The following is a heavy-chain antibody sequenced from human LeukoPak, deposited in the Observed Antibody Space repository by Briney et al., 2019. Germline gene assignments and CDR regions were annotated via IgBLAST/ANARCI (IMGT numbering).Heavy chain of an antibody. CDR3: AKDWSANYDGFDY. D-gene: IGHD4/OR15-4a*01. V-gene: IGHV3-23*01. Sequence: PGGSLRLSCAASGFTFSSYAMTWVRQAPGKGLEWVSVMSGSGGTTYYADSVKGRFTISRDNSMNTLYLQMNSLRAEDTAVYYCAKDWSANYDGFDYWGQGTLVTVSS. J-gene: IGHJ4*02. CDR1: GFTFSSYA. CDR2: MSGSGGTT.